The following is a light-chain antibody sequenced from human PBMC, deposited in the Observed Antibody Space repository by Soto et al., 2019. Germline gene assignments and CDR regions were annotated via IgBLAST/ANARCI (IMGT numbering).Light chain of an antibody. CDR1: QSISSY. Sequence: DIQMTQSPSSLSASVGDRVTISCRASQSISSYLSGYQQKPGKAPKLLIYAASSLQSGVPQRFSGSVSGPEFTLTIRSLQPEDCATYYCQQSYSTLGTFGQGTKVEIK. V-gene: IGKV1-39*01. CDR3: QQSYSTLGT. CDR2: AAS. J-gene: IGKJ1*01.